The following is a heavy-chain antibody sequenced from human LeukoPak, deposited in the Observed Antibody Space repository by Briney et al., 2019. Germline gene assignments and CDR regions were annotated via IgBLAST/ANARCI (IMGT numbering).Heavy chain of an antibody. V-gene: IGHV3-48*03. CDR3: ASPQTSGYAFGY. CDR2: ISGSGRTI. J-gene: IGHJ4*02. CDR1: GFTFSSYE. Sequence: GGSLRLSCAASGFTFSSYEMIWVRQAPGEGLECVSYISGSGRTIYYADSVKGRFTISRDNAKNSLYLQMYSLRARDTAAYYCASPQTSGYAFGYWGQGTLVTVSS. D-gene: IGHD5-12*01.